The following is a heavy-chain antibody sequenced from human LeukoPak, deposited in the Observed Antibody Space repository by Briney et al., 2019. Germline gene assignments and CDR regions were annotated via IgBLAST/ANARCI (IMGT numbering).Heavy chain of an antibody. D-gene: IGHD3-9*01. CDR3: ARQGNRSPFDL. V-gene: IGHV4-39*01. CDR1: GGSIKSSDYY. J-gene: IGHJ4*02. Sequence: PSETLSLTCTLSGGSIKSSDYYWAWLRQSPGKGLEWIGTIYYSGSTYYNTSLKSRLTFSVDTSNNHFSLSLASVTASDTGLFCARQGNRSPFDLWGQGILVTVSS. CDR2: IYYSGST.